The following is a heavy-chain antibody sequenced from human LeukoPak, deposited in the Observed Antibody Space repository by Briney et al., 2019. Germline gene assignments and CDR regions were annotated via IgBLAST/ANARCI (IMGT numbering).Heavy chain of an antibody. D-gene: IGHD3-22*01. CDR1: GFTFSSYS. CDR2: ITSSSSYI. CDR3: FVLTYYYDSSGYPVNNWFDP. V-gene: IGHV3-21*01. J-gene: IGHJ5*02. Sequence: GGSLRLSCAASGFTFSSYSMNWVRQAPGKGLEWVSSITSSSSYIYYADSVKGRFTISRDNAKNSLYLQMNSLRAEDTAVYYCFVLTYYYDSSGYPVNNWFDPWGQGTLVTVSS.